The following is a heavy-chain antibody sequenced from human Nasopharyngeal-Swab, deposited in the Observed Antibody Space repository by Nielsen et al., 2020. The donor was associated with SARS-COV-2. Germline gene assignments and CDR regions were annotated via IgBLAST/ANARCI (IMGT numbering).Heavy chain of an antibody. J-gene: IGHJ1*01. Sequence: ASVKVSCTSSGYNFLSYGISWVRQAPGQGLDWMGWISAYMGKTNYAQKFQDRVTMTTDTPTGTAYMELRNLRSDDTAVYYCARGGWDLSEYFSHWGQGTLVTVSS. D-gene: IGHD1-26*01. CDR2: ISAYMGKT. CDR1: GYNFLSYG. V-gene: IGHV1-18*01. CDR3: ARGGWDLSEYFSH.